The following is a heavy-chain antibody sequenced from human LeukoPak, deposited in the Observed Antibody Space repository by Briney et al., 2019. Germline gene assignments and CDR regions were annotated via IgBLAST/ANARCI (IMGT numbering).Heavy chain of an antibody. J-gene: IGHJ1*01. CDR3: ARGPRLPQYFQY. V-gene: IGHV3-11*04. CDR2: ISSSGSSI. D-gene: IGHD3-16*01. CDR1: GFTFSDYY. Sequence: GGSLRLSCAASGFTFSDYYMSRIRQAPGKGLEWVSYISSSGSSIYYADSVKGRFTISRDNAKNSLYLQMNSLRAEDTAVYYCARGPRLPQYFQYWGRGTLVTVSS.